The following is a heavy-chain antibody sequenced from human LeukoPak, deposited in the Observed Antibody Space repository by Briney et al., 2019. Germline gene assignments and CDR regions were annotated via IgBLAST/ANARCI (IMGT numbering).Heavy chain of an antibody. V-gene: IGHV1-2*02. Sequence: ASVKVSCKASGYTFTGYYIHWVRQAPGQGLEWMGWINPNSGGTNYAQQFQGRVTMTRDMSTSTVYMELSSLRSEDTAVYYCAREGTLSSTFDYWGQGTLVTVSS. D-gene: IGHD1-1*01. J-gene: IGHJ4*02. CDR1: GYTFTGYY. CDR3: AREGTLSSTFDY. CDR2: INPNSGGT.